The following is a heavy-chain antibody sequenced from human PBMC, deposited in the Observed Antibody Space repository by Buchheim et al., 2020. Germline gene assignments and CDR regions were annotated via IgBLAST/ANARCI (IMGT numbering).Heavy chain of an antibody. D-gene: IGHD3-22*01. CDR1: GFTFSDYT. V-gene: IGHV3-30*04. CDR2: IPYDGSNR. J-gene: IGHJ4*02. Sequence: QVQLVESGGGVVQPGGSLRLSCAASGFTFSDYTMHWVPQAPGKGLEWVAVIPYDGSNRYYADSVKGRFTISRDNSKSTLYLQMNSMRAEDTAVYYCASYYDKTGYYLPGYWGQGTL. CDR3: ASYYDKTGYYLPGY.